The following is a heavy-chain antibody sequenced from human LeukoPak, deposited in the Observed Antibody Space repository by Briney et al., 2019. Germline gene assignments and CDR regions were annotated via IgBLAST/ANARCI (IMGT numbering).Heavy chain of an antibody. V-gene: IGHV3-30-3*01. Sequence: GGSLRLSCAASGFTFSSYAMHWVRQAPGKGLEWVAVISYDGSNKYYADSVKGRFTISRDNSKNTLYLQMNSLGAEDTAVYYCSIAAAGTSDYWGQGTLVTVSS. CDR2: ISYDGSNK. CDR1: GFTFSSYA. CDR3: SIAAAGTSDY. D-gene: IGHD6-13*01. J-gene: IGHJ4*02.